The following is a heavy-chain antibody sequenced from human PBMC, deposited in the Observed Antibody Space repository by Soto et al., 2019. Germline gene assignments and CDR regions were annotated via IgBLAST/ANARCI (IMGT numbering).Heavy chain of an antibody. CDR2: IIPIFGTA. CDR3: ARRGYCSGGSCYSSFDY. Sequence: QVQLVQSGAEVKKPGSSVKASCKASGGTFSSYAISWVRQAPGQGLEWMGGIIPIFGTANYAQKFQGRVTITADESTSTAYMELSSLRSEDTAVYYCARRGYCSGGSCYSSFDYWGQGTLVTVSS. V-gene: IGHV1-69*01. J-gene: IGHJ4*02. CDR1: GGTFSSYA. D-gene: IGHD2-15*01.